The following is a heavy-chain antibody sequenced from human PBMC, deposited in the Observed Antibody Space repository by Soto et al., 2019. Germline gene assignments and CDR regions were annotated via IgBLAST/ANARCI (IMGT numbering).Heavy chain of an antibody. CDR1: GGSLSGYY. Sequence: SDTLSLTCTVSGGSLSGYYWNWIRQPPGKGLEWIGYIYYSGSTNYNPSLKSRVTISVDTSKNQFSLKLSSVTAADTAVYYCARGYYYHYMEVWGKGTMVTVSS. CDR3: ARGYYYHYMEV. CDR2: IYYSGST. V-gene: IGHV4-59*01. J-gene: IGHJ6*03.